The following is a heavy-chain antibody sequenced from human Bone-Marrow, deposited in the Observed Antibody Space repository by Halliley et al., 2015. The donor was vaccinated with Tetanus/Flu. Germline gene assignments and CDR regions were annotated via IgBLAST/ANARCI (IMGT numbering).Heavy chain of an antibody. V-gene: IGHV4-59*01. D-gene: IGHD3-22*01. CDR1: GDSINRYY. CDR3: ARAQEVYDTRGYGGASHFDF. Sequence: TLSLTCSVSGDSINRYYWGWIRQSPGKGLEWIGYIYHSGTTNYNPALKSRVTISVDTSKNQFSLKLTSVTAADTAVYYCARAQEVYDTRGYGGASHFDFWGQGTLVTVSA. J-gene: IGHJ4*02. CDR2: IYHSGTT.